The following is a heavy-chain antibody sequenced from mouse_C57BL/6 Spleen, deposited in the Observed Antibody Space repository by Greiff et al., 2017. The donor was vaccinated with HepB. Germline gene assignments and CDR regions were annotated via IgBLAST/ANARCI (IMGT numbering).Heavy chain of an antibody. CDR1: GYTFTSYW. J-gene: IGHJ3*01. CDR2: IDPNSGGT. CDR3: ARDSSGYGEVFAY. Sequence: VQLQQSGAELVKPGASVKLSCKASGYTFTSYWMHWVKRRPGRGLERIGRIDPNSGGTKYNEKFKSKATLTVDKPSSTAYMQLSSLTSEDAAVYYCARDSSGYGEVFAYWGQGTLVTVSA. V-gene: IGHV1-72*01. D-gene: IGHD3-2*02.